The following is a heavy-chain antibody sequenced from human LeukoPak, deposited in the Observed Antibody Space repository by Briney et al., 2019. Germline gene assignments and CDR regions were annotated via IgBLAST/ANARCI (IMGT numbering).Heavy chain of an antibody. Sequence: GGSLRLSCAASGFTFSSYSMNWVRQAPGKGLEWVSYISSSSSTIYYADSVKGRFTISRGNAKNSLYLQMNSLRAEDTAVYYCARDRTITIFGVVNGNAFDIWGQGTMVTVSS. CDR3: ARDRTITIFGVVNGNAFDI. V-gene: IGHV3-48*01. D-gene: IGHD3-3*01. J-gene: IGHJ3*02. CDR1: GFTFSSYS. CDR2: ISSSSSTI.